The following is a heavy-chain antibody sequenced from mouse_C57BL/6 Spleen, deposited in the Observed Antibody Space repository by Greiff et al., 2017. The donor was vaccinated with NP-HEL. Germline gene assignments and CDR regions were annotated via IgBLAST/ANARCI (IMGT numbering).Heavy chain of an antibody. J-gene: IGHJ4*01. Sequence: EVQLQQSGPELVKPGASVKIPCKASGYTFTDYNMDWVKQSHGKSLEWIGDINPNHGGTIYNQKFKGKATLTVDKSSSTAYMELRSLTSEDTAVYYCARKSNYYAMDYWGQGTSVTVSS. CDR2: INPNHGGT. CDR3: ARKSNYYAMDY. D-gene: IGHD2-5*01. V-gene: IGHV1-18*01. CDR1: GYTFTDYN.